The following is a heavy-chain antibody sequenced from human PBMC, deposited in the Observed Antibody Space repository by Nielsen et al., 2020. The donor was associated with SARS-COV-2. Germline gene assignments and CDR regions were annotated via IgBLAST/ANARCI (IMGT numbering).Heavy chain of an antibody. CDR3: ARVPGYCTNGVCPYYYYYGMDV. Sequence: GESLKISCAASGFTFSSYEMNWVRQAPGKGLEWVSYISSSSSYTNYADSVKGRFTISRDNAKNSLYLQMNSLRAEDTAVYYCARVPGYCTNGVCPYYYYYGMDVWGQGTTVTVSS. J-gene: IGHJ6*02. V-gene: IGHV3-21*05. CDR2: ISSSSSYT. CDR1: GFTFSSYE. D-gene: IGHD2-8*01.